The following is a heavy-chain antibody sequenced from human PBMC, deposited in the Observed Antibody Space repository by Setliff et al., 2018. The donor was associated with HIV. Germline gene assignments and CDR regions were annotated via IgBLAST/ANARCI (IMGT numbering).Heavy chain of an antibody. CDR2: IYYSGST. J-gene: IGHJ6*02. CDR3: ARGALSSGWYFRYYYYYGMDV. V-gene: IGHV4-39*01. D-gene: IGHD6-19*01. CDR1: GGSISSSSYY. Sequence: NPSETLSLTCTVSGGSISSSSYYWGWIRQPPGKGLEWIGSIYYSGSTYYNPSLKSRVTISVDTSKNQFSLKLSSVTAADTAVYYCARGALSSGWYFRYYYYYGMDVWGQGTTVTVSS.